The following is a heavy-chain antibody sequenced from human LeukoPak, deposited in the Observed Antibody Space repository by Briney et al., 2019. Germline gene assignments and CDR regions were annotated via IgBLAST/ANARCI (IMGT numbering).Heavy chain of an antibody. D-gene: IGHD3-3*01. J-gene: IGHJ3*02. CDR3: ARGGGITIFGMAQPGGAFDI. V-gene: IGHV1-69*05. CDR2: IIPIFGTT. Sequence: ASVKVSCKASGGTLSSYAISWVRQAPGQGLEWMGGIIPIFGTTNYAQKFQGRVTITTDESTTTAYMELSSLRSEDTAVYYCARGGGITIFGMAQPGGAFDIWGQGTMVTVSS. CDR1: GGTLSSYA.